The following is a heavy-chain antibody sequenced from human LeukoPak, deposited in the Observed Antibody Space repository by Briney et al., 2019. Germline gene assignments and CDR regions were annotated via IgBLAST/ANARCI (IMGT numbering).Heavy chain of an antibody. Sequence: GASVKVSCKASGYTFTSYGISWVRQAPGQGLEWMGWISAYNGNTNYAQKLQGRVTMTTDTSTSTAYMELRSLRSDDTAVYYCARDRRYSSSWTRNWFDPWGQGTLVTVSS. CDR3: ARDRRYSSSWTRNWFDP. CDR2: ISAYNGNT. V-gene: IGHV1-18*01. CDR1: GYTFTSYG. J-gene: IGHJ5*02. D-gene: IGHD6-13*01.